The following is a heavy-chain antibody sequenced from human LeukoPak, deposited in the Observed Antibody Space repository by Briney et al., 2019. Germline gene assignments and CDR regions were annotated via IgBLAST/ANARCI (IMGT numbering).Heavy chain of an antibody. J-gene: IGHJ5*02. CDR2: INPNSGGT. D-gene: IGHD6-19*01. CDR1: GYTFTGYY. Sequence: DSVKVSCKASGYTFTGYYMHWVRQAPGQGLEWMGWINPNSGGTNYAQKFQGRVTMTRDTSISTAYMELSRLRSDDTAVYYCARAMRLVRNWFDPWGQGTLVTVSS. V-gene: IGHV1-2*02. CDR3: ARAMRLVRNWFDP.